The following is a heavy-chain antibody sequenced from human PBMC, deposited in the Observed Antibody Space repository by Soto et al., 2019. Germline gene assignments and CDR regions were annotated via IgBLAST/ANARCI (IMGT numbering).Heavy chain of an antibody. D-gene: IGHD3-22*01. V-gene: IGHV1-46*01. CDR1: GYTFTSYY. J-gene: IGHJ4*02. CDR2: INPSGGST. Sequence: ASVKVSCKASGYTFTSYYMHWVRQAPGQGLEWMGIINPSGGSTSYAQKFQGRVTMTRDTSTSTVYMELSSLRSEDTAVYYCAREWVYYDSSGDRRYYFDYWSQGTLVTVSS. CDR3: AREWVYYDSSGDRRYYFDY.